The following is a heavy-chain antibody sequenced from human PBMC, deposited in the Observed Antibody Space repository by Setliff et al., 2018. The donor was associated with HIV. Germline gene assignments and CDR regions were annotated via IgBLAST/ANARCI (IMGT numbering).Heavy chain of an antibody. D-gene: IGHD3-22*01. CDR1: GGSISGHY. CDR2: IYTGGST. V-gene: IGHV4-4*08. CDR3: ARNPHYFDRSGYYSWFYFDY. Sequence: SETLSLTCTVSGGSISGHYWSWIRQPPGRGLEWIGYIYTGGSTRYNPSLKSRVTISGHTSKSQFSLKLRSVTAADTAVYYCARNPHYFDRSGYYSWFYFDYWGQGTLVTVSS. J-gene: IGHJ4*02.